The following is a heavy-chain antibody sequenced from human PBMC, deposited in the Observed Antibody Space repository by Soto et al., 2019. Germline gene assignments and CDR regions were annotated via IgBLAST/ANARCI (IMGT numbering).Heavy chain of an antibody. CDR2: ISAYNGNT. CDR1: GYTFRSYG. Sequence: QVQLVQSGAEVKKPGASVKVSCKASGYTFRSYGISWVRQAPGQGLVWMGWISAYNGNTDYAQKLQGRVTMTTDTSTRTAYMNLRSLRSDDTAVYYCARDPLWFGESYGMDVWGQGTTVTVS. V-gene: IGHV1-18*01. D-gene: IGHD3-10*01. J-gene: IGHJ6*02. CDR3: ARDPLWFGESYGMDV.